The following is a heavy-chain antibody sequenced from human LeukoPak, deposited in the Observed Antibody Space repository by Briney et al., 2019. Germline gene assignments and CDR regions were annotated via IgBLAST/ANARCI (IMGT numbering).Heavy chain of an antibody. CDR1: GFTFSSYS. CDR3: AKESYGDYYFDY. D-gene: IGHD4-17*01. V-gene: IGHV3-21*04. J-gene: IGHJ4*02. CDR2: ISSSSTYI. Sequence: GVLRLSCAASGFTFSSYSMNWVRQAPGKGLEWVSSISSSSTYIYYADSVKGRFTISRDNAKNSLYLQMNSLRAEDTAVYYCAKESYGDYYFDYWGQGTLVTVSS.